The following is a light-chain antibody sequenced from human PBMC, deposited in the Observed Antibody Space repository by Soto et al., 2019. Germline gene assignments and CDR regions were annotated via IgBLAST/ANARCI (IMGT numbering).Light chain of an antibody. J-gene: IGLJ1*01. CDR3: CSYAGSSTYV. Sequence: QSALTQPASVSGSPGQSITISCTGTNSDVGSYNLVSWFQHHPGKAPKTMIYEGSKRPSGVSNRFSGSKSGNTASLTISGLQAEDEADYYCCSYAGSSTYVFGTGTKLNVL. CDR1: NSDVGSYNL. CDR2: EGS. V-gene: IGLV2-23*01.